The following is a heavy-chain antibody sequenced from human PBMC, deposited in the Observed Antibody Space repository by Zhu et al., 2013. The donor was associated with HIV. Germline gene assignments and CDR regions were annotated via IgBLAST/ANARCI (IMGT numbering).Heavy chain of an antibody. CDR3: ARGNRYCSGGTCYLDS. CDR2: IIPVFGTT. D-gene: IGHD2-15*01. CDR1: GDTFSSSA. V-gene: IGHV1-69*06. Sequence: QVQLVQSGAEVKKPGASVKVSCKASGDTFSSSAISWVRQAPGQGLDWMGGIIPVFGTTYYAQKFQGRVTITADRSTSTAYMDLSSLRSEDTAVYYCARGNRYCSGGTCYLDSWGQGTLVTVSS. J-gene: IGHJ4*02.